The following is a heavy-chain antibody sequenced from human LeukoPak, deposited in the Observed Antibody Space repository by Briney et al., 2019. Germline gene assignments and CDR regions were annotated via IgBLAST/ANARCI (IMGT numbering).Heavy chain of an antibody. D-gene: IGHD3-22*01. Sequence: SETLSLTCAVSGGSISSNSYYWGWIRQPPGTGLEWLGSIYYSGSTYYNPSLKSRVTISGDTSKNQFSLRLSSVTAADTAVYYCARASYSYDINGWVPFDYWGQGTLVTVSS. V-gene: IGHV4-39*07. CDR1: GGSISSNSYY. CDR2: IYYSGST. CDR3: ARASYSYDINGWVPFDY. J-gene: IGHJ4*02.